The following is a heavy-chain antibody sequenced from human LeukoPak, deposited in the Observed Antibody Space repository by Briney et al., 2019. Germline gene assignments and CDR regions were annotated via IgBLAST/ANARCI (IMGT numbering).Heavy chain of an antibody. J-gene: IGHJ6*03. V-gene: IGHV3-21*01. Sequence: GGSLRLSCVASGFTFSSYSMNWVRQAPGKGLEWVSSISSTSSHLYYEDSVKGRFTISRDNAKNSLYLQVNSLRVEDTAVYYCARDPDRVDTSGTRVPINYMDVWGKGTTVPVSS. CDR1: GFTFSSYS. D-gene: IGHD3-22*01. CDR3: ARDPDRVDTSGTRVPINYMDV. CDR2: ISSTSSHL.